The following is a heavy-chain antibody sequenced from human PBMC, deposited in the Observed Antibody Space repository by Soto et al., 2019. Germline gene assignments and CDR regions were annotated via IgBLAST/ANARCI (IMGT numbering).Heavy chain of an antibody. CDR1: GFTFDDYA. Sequence: EVLLVESGGGLVQPGRSLRLSCAASGFTFDDYAMHWVRQAPGKGLEWVSGISWNSGSIGYADSVKGRFTISRDNAKNSPYLQMNSLRAEDTALYYCAKARGYYIRDWGQGTLVTVSS. J-gene: IGHJ4*02. V-gene: IGHV3-9*01. CDR3: AKARGYYIRD. D-gene: IGHD3-3*01. CDR2: ISWNSGSI.